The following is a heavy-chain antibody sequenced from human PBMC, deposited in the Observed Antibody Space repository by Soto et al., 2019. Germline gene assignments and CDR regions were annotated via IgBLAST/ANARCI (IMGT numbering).Heavy chain of an antibody. Sequence: QVHLVQSGAEVRKPGSSVKVSCKTSGGTFSTYTIYWVRQAPGQGLEWIGRIIPLFGTTKYAQNFQDRVTISAEESTSATYMELSSLRAEATAVYYCARRLDDRADEGFDVWGEGTAVTVSA. D-gene: IGHD3-16*01. CDR3: ARRLDDRADEGFDV. V-gene: IGHV1-69*18. CDR2: IIPLFGTT. J-gene: IGHJ3*01. CDR1: GGTFSTYT.